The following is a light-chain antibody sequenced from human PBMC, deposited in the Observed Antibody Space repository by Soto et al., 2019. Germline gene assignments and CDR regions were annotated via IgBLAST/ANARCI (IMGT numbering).Light chain of an antibody. CDR3: QQYGSSRIT. CDR2: GAS. J-gene: IGKJ5*01. CDR1: QSVSSSY. V-gene: IGKV3-20*01. Sequence: EILFTHSPGTLSLSPGERATLSCRASQSVSSSYLAWYQQKPGQAPRLLIYGASSRATGIPDRFSGSGSGTDFTLTISRLEPEDFAVYYCQQYGSSRITFGQGTRLEIK.